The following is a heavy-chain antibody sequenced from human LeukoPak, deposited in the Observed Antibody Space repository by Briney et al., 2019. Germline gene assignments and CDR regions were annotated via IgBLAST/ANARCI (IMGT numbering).Heavy chain of an antibody. CDR2: INSDGSST. CDR3: ARNYYYYYMDV. CDR1: GFTFSSYW. V-gene: IGHV3-74*01. Sequence: PGGSLRLSCAASGFTFSSYWMHWVRQAPGKGLVWVSRINSDGSSTSYADSVKGRFTISRDNAKNSLYLQMNSLRAEDTAVYYCARNYYYYYMDVWGKGTTVTVSS. J-gene: IGHJ6*03.